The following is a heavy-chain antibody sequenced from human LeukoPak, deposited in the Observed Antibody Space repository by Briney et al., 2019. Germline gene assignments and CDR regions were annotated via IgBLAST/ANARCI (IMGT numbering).Heavy chain of an antibody. CDR3: AKRSDYGYNWNYFDS. Sequence: GGSLRLSCAASGFTFSSYGMSWVRQAPGKGLEWVSAINSGGGSTYYADSVKGRFTISRDNSKNTLYLQMNSLRAEDTALYYCAKRSDYGYNWNYFDSWGQGTLVTVFS. J-gene: IGHJ4*02. CDR2: INSGGGST. CDR1: GFTFSSYG. D-gene: IGHD4-23*01. V-gene: IGHV3-23*01.